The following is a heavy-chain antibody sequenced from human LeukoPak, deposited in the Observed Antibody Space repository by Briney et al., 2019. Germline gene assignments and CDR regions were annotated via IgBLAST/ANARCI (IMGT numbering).Heavy chain of an antibody. J-gene: IGHJ4*02. CDR3: ASYYYGSGSYLGY. CDR2: IIPIFGTA. CDR1: GGTFSSYA. D-gene: IGHD3-10*01. V-gene: IGHV1-69*05. Sequence: SVKVSCKASGGTFSSYAISWVRQAPGQGLEWMGRIIPIFGTANNAQKFQGRVTITTDESTSTAYMELSSLRSEDTAVYYCASYYYGSGSYLGYWGQGTLVTVSS.